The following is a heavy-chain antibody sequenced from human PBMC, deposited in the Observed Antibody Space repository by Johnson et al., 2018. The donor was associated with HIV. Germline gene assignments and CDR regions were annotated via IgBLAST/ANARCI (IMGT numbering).Heavy chain of an antibody. CDR3: ARDFGLGDLSYETVDAFDF. J-gene: IGHJ3*01. Sequence: VQLVESGGGLVQPGGSLRLSCAASGFSFSTYWMHWVRQAPGKGLVWVSRINSDGSNTTYVDSVEGRFTISRDNSKDTLYLQMNNLTIEDTAVYSCARDFGLGDLSYETVDAFDFWGPGTLVTVSS. CDR2: INSDGSNT. CDR1: GFSFSTYW. V-gene: IGHV3-74*01. D-gene: IGHD3-16*02.